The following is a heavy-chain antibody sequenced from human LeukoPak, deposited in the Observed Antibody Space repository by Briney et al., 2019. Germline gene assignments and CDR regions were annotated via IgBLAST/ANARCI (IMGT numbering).Heavy chain of an antibody. Sequence: GASVKVSCKASGYTFTSYDINWVRQAPGQGLEWMGRIIPIFGTADYAQKFQGRVTITTDESTSTAYMELSSLRSEDTAVYYCASGGYSSSSYFDYWGQGTLVTVSS. CDR1: GYTFTSYD. D-gene: IGHD6-6*01. CDR3: ASGGYSSSSYFDY. J-gene: IGHJ4*02. CDR2: IIPIFGTA. V-gene: IGHV1-69*05.